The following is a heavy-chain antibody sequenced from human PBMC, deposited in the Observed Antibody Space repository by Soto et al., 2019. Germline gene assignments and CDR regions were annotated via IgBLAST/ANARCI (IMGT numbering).Heavy chain of an antibody. V-gene: IGHV4-31*03. CDR1: GGSISSGGYY. D-gene: IGHD6-13*01. J-gene: IGHJ5*02. CDR3: ARGDSWEIAAAIESDNWFDP. Sequence: QVPLQESGPGLVKPSQTLSLTCTVSGGSISSGGYYWSWIRQHPGKGLEWIGYIYYSGSTYYNPTIKSRVTITVDTSKNQFSLKLSSVTAADTAVYYFARGDSWEIAAAIESDNWFDPWGQGTLVTVSS. CDR2: IYYSGST.